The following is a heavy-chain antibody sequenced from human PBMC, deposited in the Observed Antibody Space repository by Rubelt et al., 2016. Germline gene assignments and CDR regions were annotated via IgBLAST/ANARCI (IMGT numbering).Heavy chain of an antibody. CDR3: ARDFGSSTSCYYGVCYYGMDV. CDR2: INHSGST. CDR1: GGSFSGYY. J-gene: IGHJ6*02. V-gene: IGHV4-34*01. Sequence: QVQLQQWGAGLLKPSETLSLTCAVYGGSFSGYYWSWIRQPPGKGLEWIGEINHSGSTNYNPSLKSRVTISVDTSKNQLSLKLSSVTAADTAVDDCARDFGSSTSCYYGVCYYGMDVWGQGTTVTVSS. D-gene: IGHD2-2*01.